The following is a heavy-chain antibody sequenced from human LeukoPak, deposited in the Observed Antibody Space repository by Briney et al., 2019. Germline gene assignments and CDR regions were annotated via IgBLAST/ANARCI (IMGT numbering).Heavy chain of an antibody. CDR3: AKLEVGATHFDY. Sequence: GGSLRLSCAPSGFTFSTYAMTWVRQAPGKGLQWVSGISGSSGGTHYADSVKGRFTISRDNSKNTLYLQMNSLRVEDTAVYYCAKLEVGATHFDYWGQGTLVTVSS. CDR1: GFTFSTYA. J-gene: IGHJ4*02. D-gene: IGHD1-26*01. V-gene: IGHV3-23*01. CDR2: ISGSSGGT.